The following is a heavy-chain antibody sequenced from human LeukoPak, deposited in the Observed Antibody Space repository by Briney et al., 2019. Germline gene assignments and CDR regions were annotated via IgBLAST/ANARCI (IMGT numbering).Heavy chain of an antibody. D-gene: IGHD3-10*01. CDR2: ITVYNNKT. J-gene: IGHJ3*01. Sequence: ASVKVSCKASGYSFSAYTVSWVRQAPGQGLEWMALITVYNNKTDYAQKFEGRVTVTTDTSTSTAYMELRSLTSDDTAVYYCARQRFGDVHAFDVWGQGTVVFVS. CDR1: GYSFSAYT. CDR3: ARQRFGDVHAFDV. V-gene: IGHV1-18*01.